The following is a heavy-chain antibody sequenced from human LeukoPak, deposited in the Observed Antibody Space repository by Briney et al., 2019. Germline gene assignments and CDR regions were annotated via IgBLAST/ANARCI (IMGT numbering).Heavy chain of an antibody. CDR2: IYYGGNI. D-gene: IGHD4-23*01. V-gene: IGHV4-39*01. Sequence: SETLSLTCSGPGGSIGTCAYYWGWIRQPPGKGLEWLGTIYYGGNINYNLSLKSRLTISADTSNNQLSLKLSSVTAADTAVYYCASAEANYGGSVFDYWGQGTLVTVSS. CDR3: ASAEANYGGSVFDY. J-gene: IGHJ4*02. CDR1: GGSIGTCAYY.